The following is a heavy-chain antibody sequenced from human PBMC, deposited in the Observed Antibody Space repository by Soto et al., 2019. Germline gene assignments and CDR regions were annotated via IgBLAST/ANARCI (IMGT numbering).Heavy chain of an antibody. CDR1: GFTFSSYW. Sequence: GGSLRLSCAASGFTFSSYWMSWVRQAPGKGLEWVANIKQDGSEKYYVDSVKGRFTISRDNAKNSLYLQMNSLRAEDTAAYYCARSLQTMITFGGVIVYFDYWGQGTLVTVSS. V-gene: IGHV3-7*05. J-gene: IGHJ4*02. CDR3: ARSLQTMITFGGVIVYFDY. D-gene: IGHD3-16*02. CDR2: IKQDGSEK.